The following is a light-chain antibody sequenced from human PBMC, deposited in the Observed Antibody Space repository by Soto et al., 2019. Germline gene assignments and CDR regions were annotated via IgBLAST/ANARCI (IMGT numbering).Light chain of an antibody. V-gene: IGKV1-12*01. J-gene: IGKJ4*01. CDR1: QGISSW. CDR2: AAS. CDR3: QPPNSSPLT. Sequence: DIQMTQSPSSVSASVGDRVTITCRASQGISSWLAWYQQKPGTAPKLLIYAASTLQSGVPSRFSGSGSGTDFTPTTSSLQPEDFATYFGQPPNSSPLTFGGGTKVEIK.